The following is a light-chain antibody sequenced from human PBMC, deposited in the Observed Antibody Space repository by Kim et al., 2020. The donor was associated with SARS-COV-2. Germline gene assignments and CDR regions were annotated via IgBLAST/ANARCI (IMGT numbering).Light chain of an antibody. CDR2: DAS. Sequence: LSTGESATLSCRASQSVSIYLAWYQQQPGRAPRLLIYDASNRATGIPARFSGSGSGTDFTLTISSLEPEDFAVYYCQQRSYWPLTFGGGTKVDIK. CDR3: QQRSYWPLT. J-gene: IGKJ4*01. CDR1: QSVSIY. V-gene: IGKV3-11*01.